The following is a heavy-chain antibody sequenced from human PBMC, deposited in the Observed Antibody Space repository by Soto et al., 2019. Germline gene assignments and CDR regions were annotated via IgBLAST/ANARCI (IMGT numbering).Heavy chain of an antibody. CDR1: GYTFTSYG. CDR2: ISAYNGNT. D-gene: IGHD2-2*01. J-gene: IGHJ6*03. V-gene: IGHV1-18*01. CDR3: ASTPRYEDCSSTSCYYYYYYMDV. Sequence: ASVKVSCKASGYTFTSYGISWVRQAPGQGLEWMGWISAYNGNTNYAQKLQGRVTMTTDTSTSTAYMELRSLRSDDTAVYYCASTPRYEDCSSTSCYYYYYYMDVWGKGTTVTVSS.